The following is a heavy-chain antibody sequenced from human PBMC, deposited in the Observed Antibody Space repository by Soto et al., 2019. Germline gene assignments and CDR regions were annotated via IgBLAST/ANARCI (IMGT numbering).Heavy chain of an antibody. CDR1: GGSVSFDSYY. CDR2: IHYRGNT. J-gene: IGHJ4*02. D-gene: IGHD4-17*01. CDR3: ARLATTVSTPNY. V-gene: IGHV4-39*01. Sequence: SETLSLTCAVSGGSVSFDSYYWAWIRQPPGKGLEWIATIHYRGNTYYATSLKSRVTISIDTSKNQFSLMLASVTATDTAFYYCARLATTVSTPNYWGQGTLVTVSS.